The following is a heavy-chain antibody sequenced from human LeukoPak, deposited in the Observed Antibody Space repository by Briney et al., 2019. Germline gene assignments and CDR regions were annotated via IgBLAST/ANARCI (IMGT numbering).Heavy chain of an antibody. CDR1: GFTFSSYR. Sequence: GGSLRLSCAASGFTFSSYRMNWLRQAPGKGLEWVSFISRSSRTIYYADSVKGRFTISRDNSKNTLYLRMNSLRAEDTAVYYCAKNAVTTVYYYYGMDVWGQGTTVTVSS. CDR2: ISRSSRTI. D-gene: IGHD4-17*01. J-gene: IGHJ6*02. V-gene: IGHV3-48*01. CDR3: AKNAVTTVYYYYGMDV.